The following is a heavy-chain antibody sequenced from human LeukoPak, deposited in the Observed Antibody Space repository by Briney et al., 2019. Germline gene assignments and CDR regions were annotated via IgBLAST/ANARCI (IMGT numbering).Heavy chain of an antibody. Sequence: GGSLRLSCAASGFTFSNYAMNWVRQAPGKGLEWVSFISGSGDSTYYADSVKGRFTISRDNSKNTLYLQMNSLRAEDTAVYYCAKDPEGYSSGWYGVFDYWGQGTLVTVSS. CDR2: ISGSGDST. CDR3: AKDPEGYSSGWYGVFDY. J-gene: IGHJ4*02. V-gene: IGHV3-23*01. D-gene: IGHD6-19*01. CDR1: GFTFSNYA.